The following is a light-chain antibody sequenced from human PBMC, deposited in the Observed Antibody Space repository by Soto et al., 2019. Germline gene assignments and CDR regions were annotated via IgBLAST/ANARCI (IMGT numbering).Light chain of an antibody. CDR2: DAS. CDR3: KQYGDSPFT. CDR1: QSVSNNY. J-gene: IGKJ1*01. Sequence: EIVLTQSPGPLSLSPGERATLSCRASQSVSNNYLAWYQQKPGQAPRLLIYDASSRASGVQARFSGSGSGTDFTLTISRLEPEDFALYYCKQYGDSPFTVGQGTKVEIK. V-gene: IGKV3-20*01.